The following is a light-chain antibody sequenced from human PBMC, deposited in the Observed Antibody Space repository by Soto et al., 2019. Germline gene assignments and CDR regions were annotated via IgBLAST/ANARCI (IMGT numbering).Light chain of an antibody. V-gene: IGKV1-5*03. CDR3: QHYNSYSEA. CDR1: QGISSY. CDR2: KAS. J-gene: IGKJ1*01. Sequence: IQLTQSASSLSASLGDRVTITCRASQGISSYLAWYQQKPGKAPKLLIYKASTLKSGVPSRFSGSGSGTEFNLTISSLQTDDFATYYCQHYNSYSEAFGQGTKVDIK.